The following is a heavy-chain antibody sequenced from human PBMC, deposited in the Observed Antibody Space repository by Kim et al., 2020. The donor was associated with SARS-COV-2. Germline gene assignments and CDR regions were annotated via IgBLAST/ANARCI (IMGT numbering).Heavy chain of an antibody. CDR2: IYSSGTT. CDR3: ARDEGYTRGYKQNDY. Sequence: SETLSLTCSVSGGSISSGDYFWGWIRQSPGKGLEWIGGIYSSGTTYYNPALKSRVSVSLETSKNQFFLDLTSVTAADSAMYYCARDEGYTRGYKQNDYWG. J-gene: IGHJ4*01. V-gene: IGHV4-39*07. CDR1: GGSISSGDYF. D-gene: IGHD3-22*01.